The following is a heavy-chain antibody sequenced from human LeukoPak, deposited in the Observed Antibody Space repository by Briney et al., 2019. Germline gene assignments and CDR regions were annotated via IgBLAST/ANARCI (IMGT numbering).Heavy chain of an antibody. Sequence: PGGSLRLSCAASGFTFSSYWMSWVRQAPGKGLEWVANIKQDGSEKYYVDSVKGRFTISRDNAKNSLYLQMNSLRAEDTAVYYCARSLGYSSTTGLGYWGQGTLVTVSS. V-gene: IGHV3-7*01. J-gene: IGHJ4*02. CDR2: IKQDGSEK. CDR3: ARSLGYSSTTGLGY. CDR1: GFTFSSYW. D-gene: IGHD6-19*01.